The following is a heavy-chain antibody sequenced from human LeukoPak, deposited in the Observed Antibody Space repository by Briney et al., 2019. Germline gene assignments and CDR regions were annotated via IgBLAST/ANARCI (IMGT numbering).Heavy chain of an antibody. Sequence: GGSLRLSCVASAFDFSKYGIYWVRQAPGKGLQWVTFIRSDGCTEYYADSVKGRFTISRDNAKNTLYLQMNSLRAEDTAVYYCAREGSSGSYRRYYFDYWGQGTLVTVSS. CDR2: IRSDGCTE. V-gene: IGHV3-30*02. J-gene: IGHJ4*02. CDR3: AREGSSGSYRRYYFDY. D-gene: IGHD1-26*01. CDR1: AFDFSKYG.